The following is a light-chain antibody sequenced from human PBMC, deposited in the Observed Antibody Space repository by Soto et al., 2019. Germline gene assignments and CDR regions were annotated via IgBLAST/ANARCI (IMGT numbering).Light chain of an antibody. CDR1: QSFRGL. Sequence: EVVMTQSPATLSVSPGERATLSCRASQSFRGLLAWYQQKPGQAPRLLIYGASSRATGIPDRFSGSGSGTDFTLTISRLEPEDFAVYYCQQYGSSWTFGQGTKVDI. CDR3: QQYGSSWT. J-gene: IGKJ1*01. V-gene: IGKV3-20*01. CDR2: GAS.